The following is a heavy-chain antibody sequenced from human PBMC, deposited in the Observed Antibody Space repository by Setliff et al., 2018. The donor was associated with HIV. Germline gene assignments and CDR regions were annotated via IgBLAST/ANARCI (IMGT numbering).Heavy chain of an antibody. D-gene: IGHD7-27*01. Sequence: ASVKVSCKASGYTFIGDYMHWVRQAPGQGLEWMGWINPNSGGTNFAQKFQGRVTMTWDTSISTAYMELSRLRSDDTAVYYCARGGLATGDFDIWGQVTIVTVSS. V-gene: IGHV1-2*02. J-gene: IGHJ3*02. CDR3: ARGGLATGDFDI. CDR1: GYTFIGDY. CDR2: INPNSGGT.